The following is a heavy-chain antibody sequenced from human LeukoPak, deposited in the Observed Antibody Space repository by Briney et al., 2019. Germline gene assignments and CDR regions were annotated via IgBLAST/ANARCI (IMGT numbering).Heavy chain of an antibody. V-gene: IGHV4-59*01. Sequence: SETLSLTCTVSGGSISSYYWSWIRQPPGKGLEWIGYIYYSGSTNYNPSLKSRVTISVDTPKNQFSLKLSSVTAADTAVYYCASYSGRGQVDYWGQGTLVTVSS. J-gene: IGHJ4*02. CDR2: IYYSGST. CDR1: GGSISSYY. D-gene: IGHD1-26*01. CDR3: ASYSGRGQVDY.